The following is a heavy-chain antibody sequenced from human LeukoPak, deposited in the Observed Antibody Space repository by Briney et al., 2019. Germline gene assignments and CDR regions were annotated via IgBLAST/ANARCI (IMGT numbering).Heavy chain of an antibody. V-gene: IGHV3-7*01. D-gene: IGHD6-13*01. Sequence: GGSLRLSCAASGFTFRSYWMSWVRQAPGKGLEWVANIKQDGSEKYYVDSVKGRFTISRDNAKNTLYLQMNSLRAEDTAVYYCARDSSSWYGGNYFDYWGQGTLVTVSS. CDR1: GFTFRSYW. CDR3: ARDSSSWYGGNYFDY. CDR2: IKQDGSEK. J-gene: IGHJ4*02.